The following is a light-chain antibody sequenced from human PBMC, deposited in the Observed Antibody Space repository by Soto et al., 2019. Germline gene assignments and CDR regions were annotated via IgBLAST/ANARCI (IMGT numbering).Light chain of an antibody. J-gene: IGLJ1*01. CDR3: SSYTSSSTLV. Sequence: QSLLTHPASLSGSPVQSSTISCTGTSSDVGGYNYVSWYQQHPGKAPKLMIYEVSNRPSGVSNRFSGSKSGNTASLTISGLQAEDEADYYCSSYTSSSTLVFGTGTKVTVL. CDR2: EVS. CDR1: SSDVGGYNY. V-gene: IGLV2-14*01.